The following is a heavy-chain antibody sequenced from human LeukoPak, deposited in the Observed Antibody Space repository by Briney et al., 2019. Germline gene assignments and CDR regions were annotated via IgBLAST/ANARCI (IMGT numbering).Heavy chain of an antibody. CDR3: ARDTKRFQKYYFDY. CDR2: ISRSSSYT. CDR1: GFTFSDYY. V-gene: IGHV3-11*06. J-gene: IGHJ4*02. Sequence: GGSLRLSCAASGFTFSDYYMSWIRQAPGKRLEWISYISRSSSYTNYADSVKGRFTISRDNAKNSLYLQMNSLRAEDTAVYYCARDTKRFQKYYFDYWGQGTLVTVSS. D-gene: IGHD3-3*01.